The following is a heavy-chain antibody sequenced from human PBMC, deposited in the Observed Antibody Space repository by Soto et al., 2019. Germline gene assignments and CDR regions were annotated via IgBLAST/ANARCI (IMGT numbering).Heavy chain of an antibody. CDR2: ISVGGDVI. J-gene: IGHJ4*02. V-gene: IGHV3-11*01. Sequence: QVHLVESGGGLVEPGGSLRLSCAASGFTFSVYYMTWIRQAPGKGVEYISYISVGGDVIVYADSVRGRFSVSRDKAQNLLSLRLSSLRVEDSAVYYCTRDPRLCDYWGQGTLVTVSS. CDR1: GFTFSVYY. CDR3: TRDPRLCDY.